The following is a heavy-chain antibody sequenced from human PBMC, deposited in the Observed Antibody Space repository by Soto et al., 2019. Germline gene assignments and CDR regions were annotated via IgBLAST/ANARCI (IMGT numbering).Heavy chain of an antibody. V-gene: IGHV1-2*02. CDR1: GYTFTGYY. J-gene: IGHJ1*01. Sequence: EASVKVSCKASGYTFTGYYMHWVRQAPGQGLEWMGWFNPYSGGTNYAQKFQGRVTMTRDTSISTAYMELSRPRSDDTAVYYCARVPDGYSSSWYNFQHWGQGTLVNVS. CDR2: FNPYSGGT. D-gene: IGHD6-13*01. CDR3: ARVPDGYSSSWYNFQH.